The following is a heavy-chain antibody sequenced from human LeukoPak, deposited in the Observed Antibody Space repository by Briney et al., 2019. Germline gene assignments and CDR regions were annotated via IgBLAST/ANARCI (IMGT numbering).Heavy chain of an antibody. CDR1: GYTFTGYY. V-gene: IGHV1-2*02. CDR3: ARNGRVDCSSTSCYPLRGRRCYMDV. D-gene: IGHD2-2*01. Sequence: ASVKVSCKASGYTFTGYYMHWVRQAPGQGLEWMGWINPNSGGTNYAQKFQGRVTMTRDTSISTAYMELSRLRSDDTAVYYCARNGRVDCSSTSCYPLRGRRCYMDVWGKGTTVTVSS. CDR2: INPNSGGT. J-gene: IGHJ6*03.